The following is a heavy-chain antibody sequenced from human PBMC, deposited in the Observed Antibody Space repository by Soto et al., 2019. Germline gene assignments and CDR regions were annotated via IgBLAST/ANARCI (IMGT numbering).Heavy chain of an antibody. Sequence: SETLSLTCAVSGGSISSGGYSWSWIRQPPGKGLEWIGYIYHSGSTYYNPSLKSRVTISVDRSKNQFSLKLSSVTAADTAVYYCARPHGGSSGWDNWFDPWGQGTLVTVS. CDR1: GGSISSGGYS. D-gene: IGHD6-25*01. V-gene: IGHV4-30-2*01. CDR2: IYHSGST. CDR3: ARPHGGSSGWDNWFDP. J-gene: IGHJ5*02.